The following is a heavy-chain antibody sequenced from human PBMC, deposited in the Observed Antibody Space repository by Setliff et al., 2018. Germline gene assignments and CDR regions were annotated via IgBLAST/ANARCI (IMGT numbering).Heavy chain of an antibody. CDR2: ISFGGNT. Sequence: ASETLSLTCTVSGDSISSTYYYWCWIRQPPGKGLEWIGSISFGGNTYYNPSLKSRVTISLDTSKNQFSLKLNSVTAADTAVYSCARDPGHRSGTWSLDYWGQGTLAPSPQ. J-gene: IGHJ4*02. CDR3: ARDPGHRSGTWSLDY. CDR1: GDSISSTYYY. V-gene: IGHV4-39*07.